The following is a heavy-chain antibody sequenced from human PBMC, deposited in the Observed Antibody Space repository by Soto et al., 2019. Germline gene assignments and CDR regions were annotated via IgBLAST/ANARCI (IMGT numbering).Heavy chain of an antibody. Sequence: QVQLQESGPGLVKPSQTLSLTCTVSGGSISSGGYYWSWIRQHPGKGLEWIGYIYYSGSTYYNPSLRSRVTISVDTSKNQFSLKLSSVTAADTAVYYCARDHCSGGSCYSPRLLDAVDIWGQGTMVTVSS. J-gene: IGHJ3*02. D-gene: IGHD2-15*01. CDR3: ARDHCSGGSCYSPRLLDAVDI. CDR1: GGSISSGGYY. CDR2: IYYSGST. V-gene: IGHV4-31*03.